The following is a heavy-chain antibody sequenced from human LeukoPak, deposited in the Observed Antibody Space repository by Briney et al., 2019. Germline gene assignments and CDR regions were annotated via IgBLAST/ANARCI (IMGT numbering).Heavy chain of an antibody. Sequence: SDTLSLTRTVSGTSLSPLHWTWSRQPAGQRLEWIGLIYFTGTATLNPSLRSRVAMSVDLAKNQLFLKLASMSAADTAMYYCARKDGDYWGQGTLVSVSS. CDR3: ARKDGDY. CDR2: IYFTGTA. J-gene: IGHJ4*02. CDR1: GTSLSPLH. V-gene: IGHV4-4*07.